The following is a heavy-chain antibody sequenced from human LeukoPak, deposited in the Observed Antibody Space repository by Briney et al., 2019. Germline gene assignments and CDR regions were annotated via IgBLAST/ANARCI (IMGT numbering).Heavy chain of an antibody. Sequence: GGSLRLSCVASGFTFSNYAMGWVRQAPGKRPEWVSSLTDSGGTTYYVDSVKGRFAISRDNSKNTLYLHMNSLRAEDTAVYYCAKKRDAFDIWGQGTVVTVSS. CDR1: GFTFSNYA. CDR2: LTDSGGTT. CDR3: AKKRDAFDI. J-gene: IGHJ3*02. D-gene: IGHD5-24*01. V-gene: IGHV3-23*01.